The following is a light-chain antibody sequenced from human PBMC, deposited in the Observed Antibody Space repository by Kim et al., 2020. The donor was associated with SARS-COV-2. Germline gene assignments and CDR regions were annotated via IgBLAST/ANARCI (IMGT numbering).Light chain of an antibody. Sequence: SASVGDRVTITCRATRNIANFLNWYQQKPGKAPTLLLYGAFSLQSGVPSRFSGSGSGTDFTLTITSLQPEDFATYYCQQSYSTPYTFGQGTKLEI. CDR2: GAF. V-gene: IGKV1-39*01. J-gene: IGKJ2*01. CDR3: QQSYSTPYT. CDR1: RNIANF.